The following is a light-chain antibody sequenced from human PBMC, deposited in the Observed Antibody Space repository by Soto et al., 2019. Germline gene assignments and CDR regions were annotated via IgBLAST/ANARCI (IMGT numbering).Light chain of an antibody. Sequence: DIPMTQSPSSLSASVGDRVTITCQASQGINNYLNWYQQKPGKPPKLLIYDASHLETGVPSRFSGSGSGTDFTFTISSLQPEDFATYYCQQYHHIPPVTFGQGTRLELK. CDR3: QQYHHIPPVT. CDR1: QGINNY. CDR2: DAS. J-gene: IGKJ5*01. V-gene: IGKV1-33*01.